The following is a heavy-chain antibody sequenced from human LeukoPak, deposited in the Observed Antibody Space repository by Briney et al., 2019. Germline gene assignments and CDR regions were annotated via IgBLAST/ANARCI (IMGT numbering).Heavy chain of an antibody. CDR3: AREIPYVGAFDI. V-gene: IGHV4-4*02. Sequence: ISAVAGGSISSSNWWSWVRQPPGKGLEWIGQIYHSGSTNYNPSLKSRVTISVDTSKNQFSLKLSSVTAADTAVYYCAREIPYVGAFDIWGQGTMVTVSS. J-gene: IGHJ3*02. CDR2: IYHSGST. CDR1: GGSISSSNW. D-gene: IGHD1-26*01.